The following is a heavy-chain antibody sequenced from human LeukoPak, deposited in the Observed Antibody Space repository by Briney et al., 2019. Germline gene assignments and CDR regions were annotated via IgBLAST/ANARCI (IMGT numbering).Heavy chain of an antibody. Sequence: PSETLSLTCSVSGGSISSGDYYWSWIRQPPGKGLEWIGHIYYSGSTHHNPSLKSRVTISVDTSKNQFSLKLSSVTAADTAVYYCARMTTVTRFDPWGQGTLVTVSS. CDR3: ARMTTVTRFDP. CDR2: IYYSGST. D-gene: IGHD4-11*01. CDR1: GGSISSGDYY. V-gene: IGHV4-30-4*01. J-gene: IGHJ5*02.